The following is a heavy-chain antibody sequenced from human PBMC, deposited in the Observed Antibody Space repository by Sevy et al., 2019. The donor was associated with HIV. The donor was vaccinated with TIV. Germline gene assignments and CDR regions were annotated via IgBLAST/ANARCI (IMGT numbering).Heavy chain of an antibody. CDR1: GYTLTKLS. CDR2: FDPQDVKT. V-gene: IGHV1-24*01. J-gene: IGHJ5*02. CDR3: ATVGLRYFSGSSSYQGYWFDP. Sequence: ASVKVSCKVSGYTLTKLSIDWVRQAPGKALEWMGEFDPQDVKTISSQRFQGRLTMTVDTSTDTAYMELSSLTSEDTAVYYCATVGLRYFSGSSSYQGYWFDPWGQGTLVTVSS. D-gene: IGHD3-9*01.